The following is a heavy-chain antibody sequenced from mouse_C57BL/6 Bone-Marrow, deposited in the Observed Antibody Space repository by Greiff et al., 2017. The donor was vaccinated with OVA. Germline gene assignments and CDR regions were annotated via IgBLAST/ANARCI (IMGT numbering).Heavy chain of an antibody. V-gene: IGHV5-4*01. D-gene: IGHD2-3*01. J-gene: IGHJ2*01. CDR2: ISDGGSYT. Sequence: EVKVEESGGGLVKPGGSLKLSCAASGFTFSSYAMSWVRQTPEKRLEWVATISDGGSYTYYPDNVKGRFTISRDNAKNNLYLQMSHLKSEDTAMYYCAREGSDGYYNYFDYWGQGTTLTVSS. CDR1: GFTFSSYA. CDR3: AREGSDGYYNYFDY.